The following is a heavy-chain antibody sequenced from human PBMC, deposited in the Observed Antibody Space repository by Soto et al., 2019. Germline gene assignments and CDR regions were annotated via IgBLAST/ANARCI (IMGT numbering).Heavy chain of an antibody. CDR2: TYYRSKWYN. D-gene: IGHD2-2*02. CDR3: ARADIVVVPAAIGFWFDP. J-gene: IGHJ5*02. V-gene: IGHV6-1*01. CDR1: GDSVSSNSAA. Sequence: SQTLSLTCAISGDSVSSNSAAWSWIRQSPSRGLEWLGRTYYRSKWYNDYAVSVKSRITINPDTSKNQFSLQLNSVTPEDTAVYYCARADIVVVPAAIGFWFDPWGQGTLVTVSS.